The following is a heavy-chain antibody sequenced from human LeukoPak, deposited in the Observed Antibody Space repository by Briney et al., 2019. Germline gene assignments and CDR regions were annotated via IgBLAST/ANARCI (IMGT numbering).Heavy chain of an antibody. J-gene: IGHJ5*02. V-gene: IGHV4-59*01. D-gene: IGHD2-15*01. CDR2: IYYSGST. CDR1: GGSISSYY. CDR3: ARAGHKDIVVVVAEENWFDP. Sequence: SETLSLTCTVSGGSISSYYWSWIRQPPGKGLEWIGYIYYSGSTNYNPSLKSRVTISVDTSKNQFSLKLSSVTAADTAVYYCARAGHKDIVVVVAEENWFDPWGQGTLVTVSS.